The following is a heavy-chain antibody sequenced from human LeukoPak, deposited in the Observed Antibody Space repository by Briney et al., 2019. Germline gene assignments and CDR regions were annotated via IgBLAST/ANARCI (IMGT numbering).Heavy chain of an antibody. CDR2: ISYDGSNK. CDR1: GFTFSSYG. J-gene: IGHJ3*02. V-gene: IGHV3-30*18. D-gene: IGHD6-19*01. Sequence: GGSLRLSCAASGFTFSSYGMHWVRQAPGKGLEWVAVISYDGSNKYYADSVKGRFTISRDNSKNTLYLQMNSLRAEDTAVYYCAKDQGIAVAGPDAFDIWGQGTMVTVSS. CDR3: AKDQGIAVAGPDAFDI.